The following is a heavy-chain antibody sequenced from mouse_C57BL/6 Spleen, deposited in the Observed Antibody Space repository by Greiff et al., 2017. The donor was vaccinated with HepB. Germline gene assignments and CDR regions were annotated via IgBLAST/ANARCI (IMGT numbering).Heavy chain of an antibody. Sequence: QVQLQQPGAELVKPGASVKLSCKASGYTFTSYWMHWVKQRPGQGLEWIGMIHPNSGSTNYNEKFKSKATLTVDKSSSTAYMQLSSLTSEDSAVYYCARAVGELGWYFDVWGTGTTVTVSS. CDR2: IHPNSGST. D-gene: IGHD4-1*01. V-gene: IGHV1-64*01. CDR1: GYTFTSYW. CDR3: ARAVGELGWYFDV. J-gene: IGHJ1*03.